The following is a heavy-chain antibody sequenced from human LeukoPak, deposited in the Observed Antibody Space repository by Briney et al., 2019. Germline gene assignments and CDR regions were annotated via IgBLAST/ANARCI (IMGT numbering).Heavy chain of an antibody. V-gene: IGHV3-23*01. Sequence: GGSLRLSCAASGFTFTSYAMSWVRQAPGKGLEWVSTISGGGGITYYADSVKGRFTISRDSSKKTLYLQMNSLRGEDTAVYYCAKDQNYDTLTGLRWYYGMDVWGQGTTVTVSS. D-gene: IGHD3-9*01. CDR3: AKDQNYDTLTGLRWYYGMDV. J-gene: IGHJ6*02. CDR1: GFTFTSYA. CDR2: ISGGGGIT.